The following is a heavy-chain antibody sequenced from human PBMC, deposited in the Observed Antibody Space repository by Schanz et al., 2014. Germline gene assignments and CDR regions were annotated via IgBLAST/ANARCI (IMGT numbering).Heavy chain of an antibody. CDR2: ISSTSTYL. CDR1: GFTFSSYT. J-gene: IGHJ4*02. D-gene: IGHD3-3*01. V-gene: IGHV3-21*01. CDR3: ARGAPFFCDY. Sequence: EVQLVESGGGLVKPGDSLRLSCAASGFTFSSYTMKWVRQAPGKGLEWVSSISSTSTYLYYADSVKGRFTISRDSARNPLYRQMSRLRAEDAAVYYCARGAPFFCDYWGQGPLVTVSS.